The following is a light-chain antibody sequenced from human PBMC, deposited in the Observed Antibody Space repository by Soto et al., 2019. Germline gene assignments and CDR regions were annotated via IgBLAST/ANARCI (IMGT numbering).Light chain of an antibody. CDR1: SGHSTYA. Sequence: QPVLTQSPSASASLGASVKLTCTLSSGHSTYAIAWHQQRPEKGPRYLMKVNRDGSHTKGDGIPDRFSGSSSGAERYLTISSLQSEDEADYYCCSSAPSRTVVFGTGTKLTVL. J-gene: IGLJ1*01. V-gene: IGLV4-69*01. CDR2: VNRDGSH. CDR3: CSSAPSRTVV.